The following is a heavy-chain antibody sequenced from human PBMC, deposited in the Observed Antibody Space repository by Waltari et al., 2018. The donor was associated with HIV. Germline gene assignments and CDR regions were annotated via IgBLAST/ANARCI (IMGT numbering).Heavy chain of an antibody. CDR3: AKDCGGDCYMD. CDR2: ISGSGRST. J-gene: IGHJ4*02. CDR1: GFTFSSYA. V-gene: IGHV3-23*01. Sequence: EVQLLESGGGLVQPGGSLRLSCAASGFTFSSYAMSWVRPAPGKGLEWVSAISGSGRSTYYADSVKGRFTISRDNSKNTVYLQMNSLRAEDTALYYCAKDCGGDCYMDWGQGTLVTVSS. D-gene: IGHD2-21*02.